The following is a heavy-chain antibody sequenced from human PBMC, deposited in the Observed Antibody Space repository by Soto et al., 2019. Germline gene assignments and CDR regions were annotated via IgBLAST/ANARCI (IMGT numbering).Heavy chain of an antibody. Sequence: QLQLQESGPGLVKPSETLSLTCTVSGGSISSSSYYWGWIRQPPGKGLEWIGSIYYSGSTYYNPSHKSRVTISVDTSKNQFSLKLSSVTAADTAVYYCARPGYSGYQSEAHDAFDIWGQGTMVTVSS. J-gene: IGHJ3*02. CDR3: ARPGYSGYQSEAHDAFDI. CDR2: IYYSGST. D-gene: IGHD5-12*01. V-gene: IGHV4-39*01. CDR1: GGSISSSSYY.